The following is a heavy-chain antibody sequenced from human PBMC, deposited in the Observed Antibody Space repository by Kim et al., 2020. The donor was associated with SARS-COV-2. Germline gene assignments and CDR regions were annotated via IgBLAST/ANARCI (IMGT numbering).Heavy chain of an antibody. V-gene: IGHV1-2*06. J-gene: IGHJ4*02. CDR2: INPNSGDT. CDR3: ARGHQRLEYSAYYSHFDY. D-gene: IGHD5-12*01. Sequence: ASVKVSCKASGYTFSGYYMHWVRQAPGQGLEWMGRINPNSGDTNYTQKFQGRVSMTRDTSINTAYMELSRLRSDDTAVYYCARGHQRLEYSAYYSHFDYWGQGALVTVSS. CDR1: GYTFSGYY.